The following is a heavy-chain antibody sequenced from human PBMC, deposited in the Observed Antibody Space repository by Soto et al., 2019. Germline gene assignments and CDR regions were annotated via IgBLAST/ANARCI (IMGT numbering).Heavy chain of an antibody. CDR1: GYSISSGYY. V-gene: IGHV4-38-2*01. Sequence: PSETLSLTCAVSGYSISSGYYWGWIRQPPGKGLEWIGSIYHSGSTYYNPSLKSRVTISVDTSKNQFSLKLSSVTAADTAVYYCAASSGGSWGFDPWGQGTLVTVSS. CDR2: IYHSGST. J-gene: IGHJ5*02. D-gene: IGHD2-15*01. CDR3: AASSGGSWGFDP.